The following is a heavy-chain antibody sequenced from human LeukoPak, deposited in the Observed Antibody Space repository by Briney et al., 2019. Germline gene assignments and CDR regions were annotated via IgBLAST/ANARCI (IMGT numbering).Heavy chain of an antibody. V-gene: IGHV3-23*01. CDR2: ISGSGGST. Sequence: GGSLRLSCAASGFTFSSYAMSWVRQAPGKGLEWVSVISGSGGSTSYADSVKGRFTISRDNSKNTLYLQMNGLRAEDTAVYYCAKCFYDTSGYYLYYFDYWGQGTLVTVSS. CDR3: AKCFYDTSGYYLYYFDY. CDR1: GFTFSSYA. J-gene: IGHJ4*02. D-gene: IGHD3-22*01.